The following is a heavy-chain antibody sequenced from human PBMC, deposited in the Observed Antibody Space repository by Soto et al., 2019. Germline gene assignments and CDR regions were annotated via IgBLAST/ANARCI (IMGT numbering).Heavy chain of an antibody. J-gene: IGHJ3*02. CDR3: ARVNYDSSGYYVALDAFDI. CDR2: IYPDESDT. CDR1: GYSFTSYW. Sequence: GESLKISCKGSGYSFTSYWISWVRQMPGKGLEWMAIIYPDESDTRYSPSFQGQVTISADKSISTAYLQWSSLKASDTAMYYCARVNYDSSGYYVALDAFDIWGQGTMVTVSS. D-gene: IGHD3-22*01. V-gene: IGHV5-51*01.